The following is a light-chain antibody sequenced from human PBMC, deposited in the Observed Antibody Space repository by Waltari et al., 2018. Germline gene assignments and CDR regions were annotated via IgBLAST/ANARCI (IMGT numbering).Light chain of an antibody. V-gene: IGLV7-43*01. J-gene: IGLJ3*02. Sequence: QTVVTQEPSLTVSPGGTVTLTCTSSTGTVTSGYYPNWFQQKPGQSPRALIFSTSNKHSWTPARLSGCLRGGKATRTLSGVQPEDEAEYFCLLYYGGAHWVFGGGTKLTVL. CDR3: LLYYGGAHWV. CDR2: STS. CDR1: TGTVTSGYY.